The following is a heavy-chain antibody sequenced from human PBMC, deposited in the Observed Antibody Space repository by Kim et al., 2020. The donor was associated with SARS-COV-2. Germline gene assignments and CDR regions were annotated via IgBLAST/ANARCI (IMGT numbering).Heavy chain of an antibody. D-gene: IGHD6-25*01. Sequence: GQKFQGRVTMTRDTSINSAYMELNTLMSDDTAIYYCARDSAATANWEFDYWGQGTQVTVSS. CDR3: ARDSAATANWEFDY. J-gene: IGHJ4*02. V-gene: IGHV1-2*02.